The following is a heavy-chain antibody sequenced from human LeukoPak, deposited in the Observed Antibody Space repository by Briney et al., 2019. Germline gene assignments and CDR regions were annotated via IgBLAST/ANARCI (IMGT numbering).Heavy chain of an antibody. J-gene: IGHJ6*04. V-gene: IGHV1-8*01. CDR3: ARELDIVVVPAHDAPGV. Sequence: ASVKVSCKASGYTFTSYDINWVRQATGQGLEWMGWMNPNSGNTGYAQKFQGRVTMTRNTSISTAYMELSSLRSEDTAVYYCARELDIVVVPAHDAPGVWGKGTTVTVSS. CDR1: GYTFTSYD. D-gene: IGHD2-2*03. CDR2: MNPNSGNT.